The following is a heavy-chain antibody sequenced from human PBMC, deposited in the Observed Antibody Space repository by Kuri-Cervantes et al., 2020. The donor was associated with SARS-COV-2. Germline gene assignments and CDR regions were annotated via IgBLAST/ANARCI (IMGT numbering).Heavy chain of an antibody. CDR2: IRSKANSYAT. D-gene: IGHD1-1*01. Sequence: ETLSLTCAASGFTFSGSAMHWVRQASGKGLEWVGRIRSKANSYATAYAASVEGRFTISRDDSKNTAYLQMNSLKTEDTAVYYCAKGGVQGSEGYYYGMDVWGQGTTVTVSS. CDR1: GFTFSGSA. V-gene: IGHV3-73*01. J-gene: IGHJ6*02. CDR3: AKGGVQGSEGYYYGMDV.